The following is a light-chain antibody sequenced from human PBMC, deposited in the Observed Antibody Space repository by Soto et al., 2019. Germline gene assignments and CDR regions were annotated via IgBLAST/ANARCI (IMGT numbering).Light chain of an antibody. V-gene: IGLV2-14*01. Sequence: QSVLTQPASVSGSPGQSITISCTGTSGDIGGYNYVSWYQQHPGKAPKLLISEVTNRPSGVSNRFSGSKSGNTASLTVSGLQAEDEADYYCSSHAGSNNLVFGGGTKLTVL. CDR1: SGDIGGYNY. J-gene: IGLJ3*02. CDR3: SSHAGSNNLV. CDR2: EVT.